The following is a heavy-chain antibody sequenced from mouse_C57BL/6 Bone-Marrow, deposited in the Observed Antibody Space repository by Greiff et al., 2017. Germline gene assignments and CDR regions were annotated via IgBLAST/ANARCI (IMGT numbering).Heavy chain of an antibody. CDR2: INPNNGGT. Sequence: EVKLKQSGPELVKPGASVKISCKASGYTFTDYYMNWVKQSHGKSLEWIGDINPNNGGTSYNQKFKGKATLTVDKSSSTAYMELRSLTSEDSAVYYCAREGWDYDGFAYWGQGTLVTVSA. CDR3: AREGWDYDGFAY. V-gene: IGHV1-26*01. CDR1: GYTFTDYY. J-gene: IGHJ3*01. D-gene: IGHD2-4*01.